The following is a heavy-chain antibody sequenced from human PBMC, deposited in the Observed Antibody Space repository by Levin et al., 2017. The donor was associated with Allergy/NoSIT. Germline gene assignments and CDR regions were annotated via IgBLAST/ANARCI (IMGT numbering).Heavy chain of an antibody. V-gene: IGHV4-39*07. CDR3: ARAANYDSGGHHDDAFDI. CDR2: VYYSGTT. Sequence: SETLSLTCTVSGGPISSTTYYWGWIRQPPGKGLEWIGSVYYSGTTYYNPSLKSRVTISVDPSKKQFSLNLSSVTAADTAVYYCARAANYDSGGHHDDAFDIWGQGTMVTVSS. J-gene: IGHJ3*02. CDR1: GGPISSTTYY. D-gene: IGHD3-22*01.